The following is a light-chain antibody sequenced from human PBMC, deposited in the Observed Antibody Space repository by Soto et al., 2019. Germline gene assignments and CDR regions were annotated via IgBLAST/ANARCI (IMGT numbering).Light chain of an antibody. CDR3: KQYGSSLIN. J-gene: IGKJ5*01. CDR1: QSIGTY. Sequence: EIVLTQSRATQSLSPLASSTLSCRASQSIGTYLAWYQQKPGQAPRILIYGAYSRATGIQDRFSGSGSGTDFTLTIRRVEPEDFAVYYCKQYGSSLINCGKGQRRAIK. V-gene: IGKV3-20*01. CDR2: GAY.